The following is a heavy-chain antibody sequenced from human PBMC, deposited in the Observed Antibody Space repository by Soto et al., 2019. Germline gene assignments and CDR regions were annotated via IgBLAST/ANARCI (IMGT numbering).Heavy chain of an antibody. J-gene: IGHJ3*02. CDR1: GYSFTNYW. D-gene: IGHD4-17*01. V-gene: IGHV5-51*01. CDR3: ARTPDYGDYLDAFEI. CDR2: IDPNDSDT. Sequence: GESLKISCKGSGYSFTNYWIGWVRQMPGKGLEWMGIIDPNDSDTRRSPSFQGRVTISADKSISTAYLHWSSLQASDSAIYYCARTPDYGDYLDAFEIWGQGTMVTVSS.